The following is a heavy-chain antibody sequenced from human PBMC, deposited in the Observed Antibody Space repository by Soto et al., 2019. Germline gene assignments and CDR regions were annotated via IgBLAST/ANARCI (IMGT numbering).Heavy chain of an antibody. Sequence: LRLSCAGSGFTFSNYAMSWVRQAPGKGLEWVSAISSAVNTYYADSVKGRFTISRDNSKNTLSLQMNSLRAEDTAVYYCAKQVRDGTSSPYYFDYWGQGTLVTVSS. CDR2: ISSAVNT. V-gene: IGHV3-23*01. J-gene: IGHJ4*02. D-gene: IGHD6-6*01. CDR1: GFTFSNYA. CDR3: AKQVRDGTSSPYYFDY.